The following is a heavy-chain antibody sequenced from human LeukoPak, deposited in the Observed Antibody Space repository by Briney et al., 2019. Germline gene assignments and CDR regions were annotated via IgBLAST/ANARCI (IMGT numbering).Heavy chain of an antibody. J-gene: IGHJ3*02. CDR3: ARHRGYSYGYDALDI. V-gene: IGHV4-39*07. CDR2: IYYSGNT. Sequence: SETLSLTCAVSGGSISSNSYYWGWIRQPPGKGLEWIGSIYYSGNTNHNPSLKSRVTIAVDTSKNQFSLILSSVTAADTAVYYCARHRGYSYGYDALDIWGQGTMVTVSS. CDR1: GGSISSNSYY. D-gene: IGHD5-18*01.